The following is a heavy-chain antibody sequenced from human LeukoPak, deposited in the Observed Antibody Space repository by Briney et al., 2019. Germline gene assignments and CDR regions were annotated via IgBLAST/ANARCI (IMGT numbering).Heavy chain of an antibody. D-gene: IGHD3-10*01. CDR2: IYYSGST. CDR1: GGSISSYY. Sequence: SETLPLTCTVSGGSISSYYWSWIRQPPGKGLEWIGYIYYSGSTNYNPSLKSRVTISVDTSKNQFSLKLSSVTAADTAVYYCARVVGRWFGEFPDYWGQGTLVTVSS. CDR3: ARVVGRWFGEFPDY. J-gene: IGHJ4*02. V-gene: IGHV4-59*08.